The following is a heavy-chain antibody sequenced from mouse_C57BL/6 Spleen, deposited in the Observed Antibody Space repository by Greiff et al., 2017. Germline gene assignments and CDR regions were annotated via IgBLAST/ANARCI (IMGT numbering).Heavy chain of an antibody. CDR1: GFNIKDDY. CDR2: IDPENGDT. Sequence: VQLKQSGAELVRPGASVKLSCTASGFNIKDDYMHWVKQRPEQGLEWIGWIDPENGDTEYASKFQGKATITADTSSNTAYLQLSSLTSEDTAVYYCTTCTTVVGFDYWGQGTTLTVSS. CDR3: TTCTTVVGFDY. D-gene: IGHD1-1*01. J-gene: IGHJ2*01. V-gene: IGHV14-4*01.